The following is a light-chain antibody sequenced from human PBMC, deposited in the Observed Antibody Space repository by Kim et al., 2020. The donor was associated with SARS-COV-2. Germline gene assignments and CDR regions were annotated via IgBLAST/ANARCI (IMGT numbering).Light chain of an antibody. V-gene: IGKV1-5*03. Sequence: ASLGDRVTITCRASQSFSDWLAWYQQKPGKAPKILMYKASTLENGVPSRFSGSGSGTEFPLTISSLQPDDFATYFCQHYNPYSPHTFGQGTKLEI. CDR1: QSFSDW. CDR3: QHYNPYSPHT. J-gene: IGKJ2*01. CDR2: KAS.